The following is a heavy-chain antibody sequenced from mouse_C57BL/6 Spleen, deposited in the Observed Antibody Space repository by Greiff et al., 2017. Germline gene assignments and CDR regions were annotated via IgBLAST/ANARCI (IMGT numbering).Heavy chain of an antibody. CDR3: ARVYGYYFAS. CDR2: IDPSDSYT. D-gene: IGHD1-1*01. CDR1: GYTFTSYW. Sequence: VQLQQPGAELVMPGASVKLSCKASGYTFTSYWMHWVKQRPGQGLEWIGEIDPSDSYTNYNGKFKGKATLTADKSSSTAYMLLSSLTSEDSAVYCCARVYGYYFASWGQGTTLTVFS. V-gene: IGHV1-69*01. J-gene: IGHJ2*01.